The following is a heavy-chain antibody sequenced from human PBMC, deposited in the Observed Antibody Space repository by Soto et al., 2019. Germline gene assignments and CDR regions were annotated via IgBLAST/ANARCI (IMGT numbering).Heavy chain of an antibody. Sequence: EVQLVESGGGLVQPGGSLRLSCAASGFTVSSNYMSWVRQAPGKGLEWVSVIYSGGSTYYADSVKGRFTISRDNSKNTLYLQMNNLRAEDTAVYYCARAMRYCSSTSCYGRGYYYGMDVWGQGTTVTVSS. J-gene: IGHJ6*02. CDR3: ARAMRYCSSTSCYGRGYYYGMDV. D-gene: IGHD2-2*01. V-gene: IGHV3-66*01. CDR2: IYSGGST. CDR1: GFTVSSNY.